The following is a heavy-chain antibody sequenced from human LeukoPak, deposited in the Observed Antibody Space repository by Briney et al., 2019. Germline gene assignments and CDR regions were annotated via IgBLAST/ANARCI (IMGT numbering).Heavy chain of an antibody. J-gene: IGHJ6*03. D-gene: IGHD6-13*01. CDR1: GFTFSYYS. CDR2: ISSSSSLI. CDR3: AKVDRGDYSSSPVPYYNYYMNV. V-gene: IGHV3-21*01. Sequence: GGSLRLSCAASGFTFSYYSMNWVRQAPGRGLEWVSCISSSSSLIFYSGSVRGRFTISRDNAKNLLYLHMNSLRVEDTALYYCAKVDRGDYSSSPVPYYNYYMNVWGKGTTVTVSS.